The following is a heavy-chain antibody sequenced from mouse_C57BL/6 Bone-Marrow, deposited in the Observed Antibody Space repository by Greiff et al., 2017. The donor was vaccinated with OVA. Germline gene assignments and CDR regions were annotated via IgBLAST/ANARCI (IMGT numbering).Heavy chain of an antibody. D-gene: IGHD1-1*01. CDR1: GFTFTNYY. CDR2: IRNKPNGSTT. V-gene: IGHV7-3*01. Sequence: EVMLVESGGGLVQPGDSLSLSCAASGFTFTNYYMSWVRQPPGKALEWLAFIRNKPNGSTTEYSASVKGRFTIYRDNSQSIRYRQMNALRAEDSATYYCARYKGRVAVDYFDYWGQGTALTVSS. CDR3: ARYKGRVAVDYFDY. J-gene: IGHJ2*01.